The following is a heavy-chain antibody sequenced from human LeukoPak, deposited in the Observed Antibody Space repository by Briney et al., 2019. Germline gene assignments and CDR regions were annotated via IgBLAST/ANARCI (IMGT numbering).Heavy chain of an antibody. V-gene: IGHV1-46*01. CDR1: GYTFTNYY. J-gene: IGHJ4*02. D-gene: IGHD3-10*01. Sequence: ASVKVSCKASGYTFTNYYLFWVRQAPGQGLEWMGVINPSGGSTSYAQKFQGRVTMTRDTSTSTVYMELSSLRSEDTAVYYCATDRSYYGSGSYYRPFFDYWGQGTLVTVSS. CDR3: ATDRSYYGSGSYYRPFFDY. CDR2: INPSGGST.